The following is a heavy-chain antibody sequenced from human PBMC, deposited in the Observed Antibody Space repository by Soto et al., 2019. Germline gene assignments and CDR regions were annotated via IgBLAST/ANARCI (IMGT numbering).Heavy chain of an antibody. V-gene: IGHV4-34*01. CDR2: INHSGST. CDR3: ARWYYDFWSGYFSHNWFDP. D-gene: IGHD3-3*01. J-gene: IGHJ5*02. Sequence: SETLSLTCAVYGGSFSGYYWSWIRQPPGKGLEWIGEINHSGSTNYNPSLKSRVTISVDTSKNQFSLKLSSVTAADTAVYYCARWYYDFWSGYFSHNWFDPWGQGTLVTVSS. CDR1: GGSFSGYY.